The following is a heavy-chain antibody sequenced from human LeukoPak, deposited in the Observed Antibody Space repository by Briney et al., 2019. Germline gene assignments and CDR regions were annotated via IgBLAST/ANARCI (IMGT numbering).Heavy chain of an antibody. CDR2: IKQDGSEK. CDR3: ARVEKSVFDY. Sequence: GGSLRLSCAVSGFTFSSYWMSWVRQAPGKGLEWVANIKQDGSEKYYVDSVKGRFTISRDNAKNSLYLQMNSLRAEDTAVYYCARVEKSVFDYWGQGTLVTVSS. V-gene: IGHV3-7*01. J-gene: IGHJ4*02. CDR1: GFTFSSYW.